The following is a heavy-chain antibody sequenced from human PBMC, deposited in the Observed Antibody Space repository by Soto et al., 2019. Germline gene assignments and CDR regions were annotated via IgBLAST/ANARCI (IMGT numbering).Heavy chain of an antibody. J-gene: IGHJ4*02. V-gene: IGHV4-31*01. CDR3: TRGDY. CDR2: ISYSGCT. Sequence: QVQLQESGPGLVKPSQTLSLTCTVSGDSMTTVGYYWTWIRQHPGQGLEWIGCISYSGCTYYSSSLKGPVAISADTSKNQFSLKLISVTAADTAVYYGTRGDYWGQGTLVTVS. CDR1: GDSMTTVGYY.